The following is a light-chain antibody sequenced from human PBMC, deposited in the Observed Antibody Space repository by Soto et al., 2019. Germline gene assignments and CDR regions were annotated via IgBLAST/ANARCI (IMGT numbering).Light chain of an antibody. J-gene: IGKJ5*01. CDR3: QQYDNWPIT. V-gene: IGKV3-15*01. Sequence: EIVMTQSPATLSVSPGERATLSCRASQSVSSNFAWYQQKPGQAPRLLIYGASTRATGIPARFSGSGSGTEFTLTISSLQSEDFAVYYCQQYDNWPITFDQGTRLEIK. CDR1: QSVSSN. CDR2: GAS.